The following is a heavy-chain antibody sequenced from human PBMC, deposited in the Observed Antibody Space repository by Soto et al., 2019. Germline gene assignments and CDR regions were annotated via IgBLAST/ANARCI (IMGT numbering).Heavy chain of an antibody. J-gene: IGHJ4*01. CDR3: ARDMRGGNATLRVVLKEY. CDR2: IWYDGSNK. D-gene: IGHD3-22*01. V-gene: IGHV3-33*01. Sequence: QPGLSLRLSCAASGFTFSSYGMHLVRQAPGKGLEWVAVIWYDGSNKYYADSVKGRFTISRDNSKNTLYLQMNSLRAEDTAVYYCARDMRGGNATLRVVLKEYLDQGTLVTVSS. CDR1: GFTFSSYG.